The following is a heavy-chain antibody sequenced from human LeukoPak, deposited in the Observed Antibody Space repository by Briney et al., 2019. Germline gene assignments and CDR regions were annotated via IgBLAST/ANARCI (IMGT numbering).Heavy chain of an antibody. V-gene: IGHV3-7*01. CDR1: GFASSSFW. CDR3: ARDPVLLWFGEFYY. J-gene: IGHJ4*02. Sequence: GGSLRLSCAASGFASSSFWMSWVRQAPGKGREWGANIKQEGSEKYYVDSVKGGFTISIDNAKNSLYLQMNSMRAEDTAVYYCARDPVLLWFGEFYYWGQGNMVTVSS. CDR2: IKQEGSEK. D-gene: IGHD3-10*01.